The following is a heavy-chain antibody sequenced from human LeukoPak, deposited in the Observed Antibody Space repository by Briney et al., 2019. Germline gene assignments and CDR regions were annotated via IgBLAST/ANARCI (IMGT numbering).Heavy chain of an antibody. V-gene: IGHV3-30*02. D-gene: IGHD1-20*01. CDR1: GFTFSRHG. J-gene: IGHJ6*03. CDR3: AKGSYHCSNNCPQYYYMDV. Sequence: GGSLRLSCAASGFTFSRHGMHWVRQALGKGLEWVAFIRYDGSDTYYPDSVKGRFTISRDNAENTLYLQMNSLRPEDTAVYYCAKGSYHCSNNCPQYYYMDVWGKGTTVIVSS. CDR2: IRYDGSDT.